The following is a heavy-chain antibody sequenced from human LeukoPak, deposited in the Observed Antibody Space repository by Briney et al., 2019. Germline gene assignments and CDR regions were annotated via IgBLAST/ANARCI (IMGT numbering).Heavy chain of an antibody. D-gene: IGHD3-22*01. CDR2: ISGSGSTI. CDR1: GFTVHSNY. CDR3: ARHVVAVGFDY. Sequence: GGSLRLSCAASGFTVHSNYMNWVRQAPGKGLEWISYISGSGSTIYYADSVKGRFTISRDNARSSLYLQMSSLRAEDTAVYYCARHVVAVGFDYWGQGTLVTVSS. V-gene: IGHV3-48*04. J-gene: IGHJ4*02.